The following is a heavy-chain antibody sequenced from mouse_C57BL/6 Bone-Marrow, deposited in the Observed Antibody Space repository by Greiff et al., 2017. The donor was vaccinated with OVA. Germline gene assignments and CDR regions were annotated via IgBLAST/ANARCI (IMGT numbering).Heavy chain of an antibody. J-gene: IGHJ3*01. CDR2: IDPENGDT. CDR3: TSDGYSPP. CDR1: GFNIKDDY. D-gene: IGHD2-3*01. V-gene: IGHV14-4*01. Sequence: EVKLQESGAELVRPGASVKLSCTASGFNIKDDYMHWVKQRPEQGLEWIGWIDPENGDTEYASKFQGKATITADTSSNTAYLQLSSLTSEDTAVYYCTSDGYSPPWGHGTLVTVSA.